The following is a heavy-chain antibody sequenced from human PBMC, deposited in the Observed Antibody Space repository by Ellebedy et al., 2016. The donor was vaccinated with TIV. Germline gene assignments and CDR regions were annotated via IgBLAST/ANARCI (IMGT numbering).Heavy chain of an antibody. Sequence: SETLSLXCAVYGGSFSGYYWSWIRQAPGRGLEWIGEINDSGSTNYNPSLKSRVTMSVDTSKNQFSLKLSSVTAADTAVYYCARGPSAEYQLLRVLDYWGQGTLVTVSS. CDR2: INDSGST. D-gene: IGHD2-2*01. J-gene: IGHJ4*02. CDR1: GGSFSGYY. V-gene: IGHV4-34*01. CDR3: ARGPSAEYQLLRVLDY.